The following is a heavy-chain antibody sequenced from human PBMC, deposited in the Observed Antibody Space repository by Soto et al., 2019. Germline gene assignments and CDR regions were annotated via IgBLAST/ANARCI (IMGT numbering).Heavy chain of an antibody. V-gene: IGHV3-23*01. J-gene: IGHJ2*01. CDR1: GFTFISYA. CDR3: ARKVPGSTTRPDYWYFDL. Sequence: EVQLLESGGGLVQPGGSLRLSCAASGFTFISYAMNWVRQAPGKGLPWVAAISGGGDATFYADSVKGRFTISRDNSRNTVSLQMNSLGAVDTAVYYCARKVPGSTTRPDYWYFDLWGRGTLVTVSS. D-gene: IGHD3-10*01. CDR2: ISGGGDAT.